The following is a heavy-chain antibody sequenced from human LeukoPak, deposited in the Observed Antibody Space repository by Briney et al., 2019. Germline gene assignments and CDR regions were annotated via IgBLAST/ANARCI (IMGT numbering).Heavy chain of an antibody. D-gene: IGHD1-7*01. V-gene: IGHV4-34*01. CDR3: ARRWNYGRNYYIDV. CDR2: IDDSGRI. J-gene: IGHJ6*03. Sequence: SETLSLTCAVYGGSFSNYYWSWIRQPPGKGLEWIGEIDDSGRINYNPSLMSRATVSVDTSKNQFSLRLTSVTATDTAVYYCARRWNYGRNYYIDVWGKGATVSVSS. CDR1: GGSFSNYY.